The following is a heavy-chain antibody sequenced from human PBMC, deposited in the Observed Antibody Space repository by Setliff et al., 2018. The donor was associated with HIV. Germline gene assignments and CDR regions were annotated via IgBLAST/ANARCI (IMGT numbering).Heavy chain of an antibody. Sequence: SVKVSCKASGGTSSTYAINWVRQAPGQGLEWMGQFIPVLDITNYAQKFRGTVTINADKSTNTMYLELRSLRPEDTAMYYCAGPRGDEAFDVWGQGTMVTVSS. CDR2: FIPVLDIT. CDR1: GGTSSTYA. J-gene: IGHJ3*01. V-gene: IGHV1-69*10. CDR3: AGPRGDEAFDV. D-gene: IGHD3-10*01.